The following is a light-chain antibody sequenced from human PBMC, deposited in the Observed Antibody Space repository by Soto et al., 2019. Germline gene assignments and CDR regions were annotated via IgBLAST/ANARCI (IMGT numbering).Light chain of an antibody. Sequence: SYELTQPPSVSVSPGQTARITCSGDALPKQYAYWYQQKPGQAPVVVIYKDSERSSGIPERFSGSSSGTTVTLTISGFQAEDEADYYCQSAERVFGGGTKLTVL. CDR1: ALPKQY. J-gene: IGLJ3*02. CDR3: QSAERV. V-gene: IGLV3-25*03. CDR2: KDS.